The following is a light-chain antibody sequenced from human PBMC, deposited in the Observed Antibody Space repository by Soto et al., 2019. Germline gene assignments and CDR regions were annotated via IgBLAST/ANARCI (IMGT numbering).Light chain of an antibody. V-gene: IGKV3-15*01. CDR1: QSVSSK. CDR3: QHYNDWPPTWT. J-gene: IGKJ1*01. CDR2: GAS. Sequence: EIVMTQSPATLSVSPGERATLSRRASQSVSSKLAWYQQKPGQAPRVLIYGASTRATGIPDRFSGSGSGTEFALTISSLQSEDFAVYYCQHYNDWPPTWTFGQGTRVEIK.